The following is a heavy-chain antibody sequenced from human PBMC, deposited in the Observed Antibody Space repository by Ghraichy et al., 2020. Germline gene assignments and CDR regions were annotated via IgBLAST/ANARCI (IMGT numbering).Heavy chain of an antibody. CDR1: GFAFSDFS. V-gene: IGHV3-48*01. J-gene: IGHJ4*02. D-gene: IGHD3-22*01. CDR2: IISASDIV. Sequence: GSLRLSCAASGFAFSDFSMNWFRQAPGKGLEWVAYIISASDIVHYADSVKGRFTISRDNAKNSLSLQMDSLRAEDTAVYFCAASSAGDSSEFWGQGTLVTVSS. CDR3: AASSAGDSSEF.